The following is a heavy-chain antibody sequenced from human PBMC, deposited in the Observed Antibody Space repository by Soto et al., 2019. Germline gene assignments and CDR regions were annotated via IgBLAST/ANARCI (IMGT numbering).Heavy chain of an antibody. V-gene: IGHV6-1*01. D-gene: IGHD3-3*01. CDR2: TYYRSKWYN. Sequence: SQTLSLTCVISGDSVSSNSAAWNWIRQSPSRGLEWLGRTYYRSKWYNDYAVSVKSRITITPDTSKNQFSLQLNSVTPEDTAMYYCASGPGVTFDYWCQGTPVNVS. CDR3: ASGPGVTFDY. J-gene: IGHJ4*02. CDR1: GDSVSSNSAA.